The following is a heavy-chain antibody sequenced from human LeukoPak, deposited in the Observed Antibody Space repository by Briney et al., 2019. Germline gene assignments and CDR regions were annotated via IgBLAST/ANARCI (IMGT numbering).Heavy chain of an antibody. CDR1: GFTFSSYW. CDR2: IKQDGSEK. V-gene: IGHV3-7*01. J-gene: IGHJ4*02. CDR3: ARAGIIDFGY. Sequence: GGSLRLSCAASGFTFSSYWMSWVRQAPGKGLEWVADIKQDGSEKYYVDSVRGRFAISRDNAKNSLYLQMSSLRAEDTAVYYCARAGIIDFGYWGQGTLVTVSS.